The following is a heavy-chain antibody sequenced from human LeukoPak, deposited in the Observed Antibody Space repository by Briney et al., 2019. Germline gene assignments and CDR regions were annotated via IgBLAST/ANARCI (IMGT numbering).Heavy chain of an antibody. V-gene: IGHV4-59*01. D-gene: IGHD3-10*01. CDR2: IYYSGSI. CDR3: ARGHSSGNYFYY. CDR1: GFTFSSYA. J-gene: IGHJ4*02. Sequence: PGGSLRLSCAASGFTFSSYAMSWVRQAPGKGLEWIGYIYYSGSINYNPSLKSRVTISVDTSKNQFSLKLSSVTAADTAVYYCARGHSSGNYFYYWGQGTLVTVSS.